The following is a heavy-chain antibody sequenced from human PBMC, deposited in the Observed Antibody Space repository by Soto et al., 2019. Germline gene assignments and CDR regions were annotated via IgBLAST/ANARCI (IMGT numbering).Heavy chain of an antibody. CDR2: ISAHNGNT. V-gene: IGHV1-18*01. CDR1: GYTFTSYG. J-gene: IGHJ4*02. CDR3: ARGRGLXWFGELGDY. D-gene: IGHD3-10*01. Sequence: QVQLVQSGAEVKKPGASVKVSCKASGYTFTSYGISWXRXXXXXXXXXMGWISAHNGNTNYAQKLQGRVTMTTDTXXXXXXMXXXXXXXXXXXVXYCARGRGLXWFGELGDYWGQGTLVTVSS.